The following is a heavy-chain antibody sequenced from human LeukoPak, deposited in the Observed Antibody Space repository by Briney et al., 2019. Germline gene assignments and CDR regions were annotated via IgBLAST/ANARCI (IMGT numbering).Heavy chain of an antibody. CDR3: ARDSAADDNDFDV. D-gene: IGHD6-25*01. Sequence: GGSLRLSCVPSGFSFSSYGMHWVRQAPGKGLEWVAVIWSHGNRRHHANSVEGRFTISRDNSKSILYLQMNNLRAEDTALYYCARDSAADDNDFDVWGQGTMVTVSS. V-gene: IGHV3-33*01. J-gene: IGHJ3*01. CDR2: IWSHGNRR. CDR1: GFSFSSYG.